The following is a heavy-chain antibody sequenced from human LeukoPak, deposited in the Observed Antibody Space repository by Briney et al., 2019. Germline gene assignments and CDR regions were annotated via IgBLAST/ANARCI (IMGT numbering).Heavy chain of an antibody. J-gene: IGHJ4*02. CDR1: GYIFTGYY. Sequence: GASVKVSCKASGYIFTGYYMYWVRQASGQGLEWMGWIYPYTGGTDSAQKFQGRITMTRDTSISTAYMELSRLRSDDTAVYYCARYYGEAPPYWGQGTLVIVSS. D-gene: IGHD4-17*01. V-gene: IGHV1-2*02. CDR2: IYPYTGGT. CDR3: ARYYGEAPPY.